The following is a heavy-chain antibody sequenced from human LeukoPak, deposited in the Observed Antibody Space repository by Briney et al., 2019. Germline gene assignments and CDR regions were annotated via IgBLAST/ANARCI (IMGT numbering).Heavy chain of an antibody. Sequence: GGSLRLSCSASGFTFSSYNMDWVHQAPGKGLEWVSFMSGGSSTIYYADSVKGRFTISRDNAKNTLDLQMNSLRDEDTAVYYCARAGGGSGWYFDLWGRGTLVTVSS. J-gene: IGHJ2*01. CDR2: MSGGSSTI. V-gene: IGHV3-48*02. CDR3: ARAGGGSGWYFDL. CDR1: GFTFSSYN. D-gene: IGHD3-16*01.